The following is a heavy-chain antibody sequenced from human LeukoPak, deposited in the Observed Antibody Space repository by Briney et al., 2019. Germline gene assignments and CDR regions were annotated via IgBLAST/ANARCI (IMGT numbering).Heavy chain of an antibody. CDR2: IYYSGST. CDR3: ARAGRNGYFDY. CDR1: GGSISSYY. D-gene: IGHD7-27*01. J-gene: IGHJ4*02. Sequence: SETLSLTCTVSGGSISSYYWSSIRQPPGKGLEWIGYIYYSGSTNYNPSLKSRVTISVDTSKNQFSLKLSSVTAADTAVYYCARAGRNGYFDYWGQGTLVTVSS. V-gene: IGHV4-59*01.